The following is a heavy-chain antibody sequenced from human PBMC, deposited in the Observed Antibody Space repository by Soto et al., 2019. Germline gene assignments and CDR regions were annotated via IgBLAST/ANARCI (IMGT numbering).Heavy chain of an antibody. J-gene: IGHJ6*02. CDR3: ARERHGYSYGYGFYYGMDV. D-gene: IGHD5-18*01. CDR2: IYYSGST. V-gene: IGHV4-39*02. CDR1: GGSISSYY. Sequence: PSETLSLTCTVSGGSISSYYWGWIRQPPGKGLEWIGSIYYSGSTYYNPSLKSRVTISVDTSKNQFSLKLSSVTAADTAVYYCARERHGYSYGYGFYYGMDVWGQGTTVTVS.